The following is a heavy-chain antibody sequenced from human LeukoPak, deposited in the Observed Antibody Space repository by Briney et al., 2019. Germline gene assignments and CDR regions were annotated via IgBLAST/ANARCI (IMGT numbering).Heavy chain of an antibody. J-gene: IGHJ4*02. Sequence: GGSLRLSCAASGVTVSSNYMSWVRQAPGKGLEWVSVIFIDGSTLYADSVKGRFTISRDNSENTLYLQMNSLRADGTAVYYCAKDQGVGKWGQGTLVTVSS. CDR2: IFIDGST. CDR3: AKDQGVGK. CDR1: GVTVSSNY. V-gene: IGHV3-53*01. D-gene: IGHD3-10*01.